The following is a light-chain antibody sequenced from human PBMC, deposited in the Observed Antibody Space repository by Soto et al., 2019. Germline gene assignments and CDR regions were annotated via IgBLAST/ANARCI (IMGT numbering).Light chain of an antibody. J-gene: IGKJ3*01. CDR1: QSISSY. CDR3: QQSYSTRFT. Sequence: DIQMTQSPSSLSASVGDRVTITCRASQSISSYLNWYQQKPGKAPKLLIYAASSLQSGDPSRFSGSGSGTYFTLTISSLQPEDFATYYCQQSYSTRFTFGPGTKVDIK. V-gene: IGKV1-39*01. CDR2: AAS.